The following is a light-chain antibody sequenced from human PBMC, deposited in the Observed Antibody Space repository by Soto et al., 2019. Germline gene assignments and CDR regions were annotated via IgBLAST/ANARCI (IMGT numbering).Light chain of an antibody. J-gene: IGKJ1*01. V-gene: IGKV1-5*03. CDR2: KTS. Sequence: IQMTKSPSTLSASVGDTVTITCLASESIYSWLAWYKQIPGKAPQLLIYKTSTLQGGVPSRFSGSGSGAEYPLTISSLQPDDFATYFCQEYNTNSRTFGQGTRV. CDR1: ESIYSW. CDR3: QEYNTNSRT.